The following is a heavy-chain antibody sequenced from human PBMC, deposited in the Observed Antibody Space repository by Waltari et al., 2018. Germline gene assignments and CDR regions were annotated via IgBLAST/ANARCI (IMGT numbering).Heavy chain of an antibody. D-gene: IGHD3-3*01. CDR1: GYSLPKVS. J-gene: IGHJ1*01. Sequence: QVHLIQSGAEVKKPGASVRVSCKVSGYSLPKVSMHWVRQAPGKGLEWMVSLNPEDGETIYAQNFQGRVTLTDDSSAETVYMELSSLRSEDTAVYYCAIALSGIPVDLDFQHWGQGSLVVVSS. CDR3: AIALSGIPVDLDFQH. V-gene: IGHV1-24*01. CDR2: LNPEDGET.